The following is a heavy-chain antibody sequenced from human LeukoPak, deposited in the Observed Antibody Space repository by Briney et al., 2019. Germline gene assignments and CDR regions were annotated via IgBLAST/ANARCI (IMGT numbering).Heavy chain of an antibody. D-gene: IGHD2-2*01. CDR1: GGTFSSYA. V-gene: IGHV1-69*13. Sequence: SVKVSCKASGGTFSSYAISWVRQAPGQGLEWMGGIIPIFGTANYAQKFQGRVTITADESTSTAYMELSSLRSEDTAVYYCATLRGVPAATGYYMDVWGEGTTVTVSS. CDR3: ATLRGVPAATGYYMDV. J-gene: IGHJ6*03. CDR2: IIPIFGTA.